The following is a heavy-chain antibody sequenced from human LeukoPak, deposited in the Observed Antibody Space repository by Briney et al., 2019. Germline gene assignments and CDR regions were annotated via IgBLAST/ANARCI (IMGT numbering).Heavy chain of an antibody. V-gene: IGHV3-7*01. Sequence: GGSLRLSCAASGFTFSSYWMSWVRQAPGKGLEWVANIKLDGSEKYYVDSVKGRFTISRDNAKNSLYLQMNNLRAEDMAVYYCARFPERYCFDYWGQGTLVTVSS. CDR1: GFTFSSYW. CDR2: IKLDGSEK. D-gene: IGHD2-15*01. CDR3: ARFPERYCFDY. J-gene: IGHJ4*02.